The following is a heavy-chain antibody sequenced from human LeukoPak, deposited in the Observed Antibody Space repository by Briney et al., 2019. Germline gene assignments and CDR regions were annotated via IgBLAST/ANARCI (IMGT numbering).Heavy chain of an antibody. CDR1: GGSISSGDYY. V-gene: IGHV4-61*08. CDR3: ARAPQYRSSWYAGYFDY. Sequence: PSQTLSLTCTVSGGSISSGDYYWSWIRQPPGKGLEWIGYIYYSGSTNYNPSLKSRVTISVDTSKNQFSLKVRSVTAADTAVYYCARAPQYRSSWYAGYFDYWGQGTLVIVSS. J-gene: IGHJ4*02. D-gene: IGHD6-13*01. CDR2: IYYSGST.